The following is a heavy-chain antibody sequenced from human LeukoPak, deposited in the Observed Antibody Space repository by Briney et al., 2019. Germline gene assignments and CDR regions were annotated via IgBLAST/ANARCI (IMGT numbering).Heavy chain of an antibody. CDR2: INHSEST. CDR1: GWSFSGYY. J-gene: IGHJ4*02. Sequence: SETLSLTCAVYGWSFSGYYWNSIRQPPAKGLDWIGEINHSESTNYNPSLNSRVTISLDTSKNQFSLKLSSVTAADTAVYYCASRGGSYYRDEVDYWGQGTLVTVSS. V-gene: IGHV4-34*01. CDR3: ASRGGSYYRDEVDY. D-gene: IGHD1-26*01.